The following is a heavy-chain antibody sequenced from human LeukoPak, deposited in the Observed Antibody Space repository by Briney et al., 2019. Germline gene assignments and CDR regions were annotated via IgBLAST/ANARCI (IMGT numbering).Heavy chain of an antibody. Sequence: PGGSLRLSCAASGFTFSSYSMHWVRQAPGKGLEWVSSISSSSSYIYYADSVKGRFTISRDNAKNSLYLQMNSLRAEDTAVYYCASPGGTHYYDSSGYGAFDIWGQGTMVTVSS. CDR2: ISSSSSYI. CDR3: ASPGGTHYYDSSGYGAFDI. CDR1: GFTFSSYS. V-gene: IGHV3-21*01. J-gene: IGHJ3*02. D-gene: IGHD3-22*01.